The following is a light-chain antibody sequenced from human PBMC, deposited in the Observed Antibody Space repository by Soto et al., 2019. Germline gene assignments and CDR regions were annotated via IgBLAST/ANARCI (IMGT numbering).Light chain of an antibody. J-gene: IGKJ3*01. Sequence: EIVLTQSPGTLSLSPGERATLSCRASQSVSSSYLAWYQQKPGQAPRLLIYGASSRATGIPDRFSGSGSGTDFTLTISRLEPEDFAVYYCQQYGSSSFTFGPGIKVDMK. V-gene: IGKV3-20*01. CDR1: QSVSSSY. CDR2: GAS. CDR3: QQYGSSSFT.